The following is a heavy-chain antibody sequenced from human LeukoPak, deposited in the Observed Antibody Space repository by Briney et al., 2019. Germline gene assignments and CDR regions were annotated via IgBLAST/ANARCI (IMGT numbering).Heavy chain of an antibody. CDR1: GYTSTGYY. J-gene: IGHJ4*02. V-gene: IGHV1-2*02. CDR3: AREAFAVGATTTN. D-gene: IGHD1-26*01. CDR2: INPNSGGT. Sequence: ASVKVPCKASGYTSTGYYMHWVRQAPGQGLEWMGWINPNSGGTNYAQKFQGRVTMTRDTSISTAYMELSRLRSDDTAVYYCAREAFAVGATTTNWGQGTLVTVSS.